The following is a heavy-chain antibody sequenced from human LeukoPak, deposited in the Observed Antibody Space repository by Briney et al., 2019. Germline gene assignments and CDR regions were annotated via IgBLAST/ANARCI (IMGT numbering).Heavy chain of an antibody. CDR2: INHSGST. J-gene: IGHJ6*03. V-gene: IGHV4-34*01. CDR1: GGSFSGYY. Sequence: PSETLSLTCAVYGGSFSGYYWSWIRQPPGKGLEWIGKINHSGSTNYNPSLKSRVTISVDTSKNQFSLKLSSVTAADTAVYYCARGPEVPRYCSSTSCYSAPYYYYYMDVWGKGTTVTVSS. CDR3: ARGPEVPRYCSSTSCYSAPYYYYYMDV. D-gene: IGHD2-2*01.